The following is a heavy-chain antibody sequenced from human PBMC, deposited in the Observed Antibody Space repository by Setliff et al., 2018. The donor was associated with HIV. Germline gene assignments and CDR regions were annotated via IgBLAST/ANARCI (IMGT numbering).Heavy chain of an antibody. Sequence: PGGSLRLSCAASGFAVSSNYLSWVRQAPGKGLEWVSVIYVGGSTYYSDSVKGRFTISRDNSKDTLYLQMNSLRAEDTAVYYCARARREQSLQYFDLWGRGTLVTVS. D-gene: IGHD1-26*01. CDR1: GFAVSSNY. CDR2: IYVGGST. V-gene: IGHV3-53*01. J-gene: IGHJ2*01. CDR3: ARARREQSLQYFDL.